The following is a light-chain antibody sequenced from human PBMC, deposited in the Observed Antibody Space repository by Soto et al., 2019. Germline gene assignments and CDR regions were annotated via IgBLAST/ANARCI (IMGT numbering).Light chain of an antibody. Sequence: QPVLTQPPSVSGAPGQRVTISCTGTSSNIGAGYDVHWYQQLPGTAPKLLIYRNINRPSGVPARFSGAKSGTSASLAISGLQAEDEAEYYCQSFDSSMAGYVVFGGGTKLTVL. CDR3: QSFDSSMAGYVV. CDR2: RNI. J-gene: IGLJ2*01. V-gene: IGLV1-40*01. CDR1: SSNIGAGYD.